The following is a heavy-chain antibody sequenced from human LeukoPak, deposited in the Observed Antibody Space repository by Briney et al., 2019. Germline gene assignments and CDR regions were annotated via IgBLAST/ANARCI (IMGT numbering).Heavy chain of an antibody. D-gene: IGHD6-19*01. CDR1: GFTFSNYG. Sequence: GGSLRLSCAASGFTFSNYGVSWVRQAPGKGLEWVSAISGSGGSTYYADSVKGRFTISRVNSKNTLYLQMNSLRAEDTAVYYCAREQGSGWYDYWGQGTLVTVSS. CDR2: ISGSGGST. J-gene: IGHJ4*02. V-gene: IGHV3-23*01. CDR3: AREQGSGWYDY.